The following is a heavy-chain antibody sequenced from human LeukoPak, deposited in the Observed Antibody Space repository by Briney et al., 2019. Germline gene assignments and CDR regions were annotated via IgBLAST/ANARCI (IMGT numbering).Heavy chain of an antibody. CDR2: IHYTGRT. Sequence: SETLSLTCTISRGSISTYYWSWIRQTPGTTLEWIGNIHYTGRTRYNPSLERRVTMSLDTPENEFSLRLTSMTAADLAVYYCARARPDPQNSDYWDYWGQGILVTVSS. CDR3: ARARPDPQNSDYWDY. J-gene: IGHJ4*02. CDR1: RGSISTYY. D-gene: IGHD3-22*01. V-gene: IGHV4-59*13.